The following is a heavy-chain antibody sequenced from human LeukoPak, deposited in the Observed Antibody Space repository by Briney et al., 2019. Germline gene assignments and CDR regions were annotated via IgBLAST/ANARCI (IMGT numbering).Heavy chain of an antibody. Sequence: GGSLRLSCAASGFTFTFSSYWMTWVRQAPGKGLEWVANIKHNGDELNYVDSVEDRFTISRDNAKNSLYLHMTSLRAEDTAVYYCARELRTFYSWGQGTLVTVSS. CDR1: GFTFTFSSYW. V-gene: IGHV3-7*01. D-gene: IGHD3-16*01. CDR2: IKHNGDEL. CDR3: ARELRTFYS. J-gene: IGHJ4*02.